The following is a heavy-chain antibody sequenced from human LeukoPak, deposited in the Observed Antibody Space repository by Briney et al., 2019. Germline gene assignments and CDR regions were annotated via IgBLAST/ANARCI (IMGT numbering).Heavy chain of an antibody. J-gene: IGHJ4*02. V-gene: IGHV4-39*01. D-gene: IGHD6-19*01. CDR3: ARQSTEYRSGWLFDY. CDR2: VYDSGST. CDR1: GGSFSSYSYY. Sequence: SETLSLTCAVSGGSFSSYSYYWVCHRPPPGQERVWLGNVYDSGSTYYNPSLKSRVTISVETSKNQFSLNLSSVTAADRAVYYCARQSTEYRSGWLFDYWGQGTLVTVSS.